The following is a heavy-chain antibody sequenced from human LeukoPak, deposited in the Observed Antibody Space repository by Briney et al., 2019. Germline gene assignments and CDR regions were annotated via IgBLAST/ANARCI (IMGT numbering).Heavy chain of an antibody. J-gene: IGHJ6*03. CDR1: GFTFSSYG. CDR3: AKTYSSSRAHYYYYYYIDV. D-gene: IGHD6-13*01. CDR2: ISPSGGTT. V-gene: IGHV3-23*01. Sequence: GGTLRLSCAASGFTFSSYGMNWGGQAPGKGLEGVSGISPSGGTTYYTDAVKGRVTISRDNSKHTVCMQMNRLRGEDTAVYYCAKTYSSSRAHYYYYYYIDVWGKGPTVTISS.